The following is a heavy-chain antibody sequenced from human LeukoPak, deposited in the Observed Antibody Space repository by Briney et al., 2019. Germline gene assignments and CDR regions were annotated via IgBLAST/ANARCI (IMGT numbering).Heavy chain of an antibody. CDR2: IYTSGST. V-gene: IGHV4-61*02. D-gene: IGHD3-22*01. Sequence: SQTLSLTCTVSGCSISSGSYYWSWIRQPAGKGLEWIGRIYTSGSTNYNPSLKSRVTISVDTSKNQFSLKLSSVTAADTAVYYCARGKNSSGYRCGQGTLVTVSS. J-gene: IGHJ5*02. CDR1: GCSISSGSYY. CDR3: ARGKNSSGYR.